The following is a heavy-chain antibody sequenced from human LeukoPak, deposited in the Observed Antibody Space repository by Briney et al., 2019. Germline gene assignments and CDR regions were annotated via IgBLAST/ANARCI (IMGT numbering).Heavy chain of an antibody. CDR1: GGSFSGYY. CDR2: INHSGST. Sequence: SETLSLTCAVYGGSFSGYYWSWIRQPPGKGLEWIGEINHSGSTNYNPSLKSRVTISVDTSKNQFSLKLSSVTAADTAVYYCARHVVVTAIRMNWFDPWGQGTLVTVSP. J-gene: IGHJ5*02. D-gene: IGHD2-21*02. V-gene: IGHV4-34*01. CDR3: ARHVVVTAIRMNWFDP.